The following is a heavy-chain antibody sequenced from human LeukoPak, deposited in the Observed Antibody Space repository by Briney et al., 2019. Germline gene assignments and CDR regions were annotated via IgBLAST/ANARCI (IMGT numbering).Heavy chain of an antibody. V-gene: IGHV4-4*07. Sequence: SETLSLTCTVSGGSISGYYWNWIRQPVGKGLEWIGRIYVSESTNYNPSLKSRVTMSVDTSKNQFSLKMSSVTAADTAVYYCTRGQDGYDDYWGQGTLVTVSS. D-gene: IGHD5-24*01. CDR2: IYVSEST. CDR1: GGSISGYY. J-gene: IGHJ4*02. CDR3: TRGQDGYDDY.